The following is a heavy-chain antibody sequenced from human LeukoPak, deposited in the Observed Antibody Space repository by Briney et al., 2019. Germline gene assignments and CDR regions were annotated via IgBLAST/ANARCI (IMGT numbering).Heavy chain of an antibody. V-gene: IGHV4-4*07. Sequence: SETLSLTRTVSGGSISSYYWSWIRQPAGKGLEWIGRIYTSGSTNYNPSLKSRVTMSVDTSKNQFSLKLSSVTAADTAVYYCARGAYGSGSYYEAYYYYMDVWGKGTTVTVSS. D-gene: IGHD3-10*01. CDR3: ARGAYGSGSYYEAYYYYMDV. CDR1: GGSISSYY. J-gene: IGHJ6*03. CDR2: IYTSGST.